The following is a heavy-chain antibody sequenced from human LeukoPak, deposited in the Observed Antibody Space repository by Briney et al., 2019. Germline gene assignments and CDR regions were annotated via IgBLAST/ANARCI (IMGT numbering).Heavy chain of an antibody. V-gene: IGHV4-34*01. D-gene: IGHD6-19*01. CDR1: GGSFSGYY. CDR3: AILMGSGWSVPPSDY. J-gene: IGHJ4*02. Sequence: SETLSLTCAVYGGSFSGYYWSWIRQPPGKGLEWIVEINHSGSTNYNPPLKSRVTISVDTPKNQFSLKLSSVTAADTAVYYCAILMGSGWSVPPSDYWGQGTLVTVSS. CDR2: INHSGST.